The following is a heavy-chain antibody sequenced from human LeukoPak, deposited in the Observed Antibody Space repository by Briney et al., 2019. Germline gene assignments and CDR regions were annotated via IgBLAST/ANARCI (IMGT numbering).Heavy chain of an antibody. V-gene: IGHV4-61*02. Sequence: PSETLSLTCTVSGGSISSGSYYWSWIRQPAGKGLEWIGRIYTSGSTNYNPSLKSRVTISVDTSKNQFSLKLSSVTAADTAVYYCAREAVVLSYFDYWGQGTLVTVSS. CDR3: AREAVVLSYFDY. D-gene: IGHD2-2*01. J-gene: IGHJ4*02. CDR2: IYTSGST. CDR1: GGSISSGSYY.